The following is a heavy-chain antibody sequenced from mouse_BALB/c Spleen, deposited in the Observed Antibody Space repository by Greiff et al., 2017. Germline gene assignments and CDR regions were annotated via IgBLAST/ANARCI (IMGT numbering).Heavy chain of an antibody. CDR3: TTNWDGWFAY. V-gene: IGHV1-5*01. Sequence: VQLQQSGTVLARPGASVKMSCKASGYTFTSYWMHWVKQRPGQGLEWIGAIYPGNSDTSYNQKFKGKAKLTAVTSTSTAYMELSSLTNEDSAVYYCTTNWDGWFAYWGQGTLVTVSA. CDR1: GYTFTSYW. D-gene: IGHD4-1*01. CDR2: IYPGNSDT. J-gene: IGHJ3*01.